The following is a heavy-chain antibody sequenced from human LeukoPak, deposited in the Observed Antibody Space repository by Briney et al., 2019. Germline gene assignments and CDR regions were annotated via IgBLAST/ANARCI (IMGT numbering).Heavy chain of an antibody. CDR3: AKDLRMYSSGGD. CDR1: GFTFSSYG. Sequence: GGSLRLSCAASGFTFSSYGMHWVRQAPGKGLEWVAVISYDGSNKYYADSVKGRFTISRDNSKNTLYLQMNSLRAEDTAVYYCAKDLRMYSSGGDWGQGTLVTVSS. J-gene: IGHJ4*02. CDR2: ISYDGSNK. D-gene: IGHD6-19*01. V-gene: IGHV3-30*18.